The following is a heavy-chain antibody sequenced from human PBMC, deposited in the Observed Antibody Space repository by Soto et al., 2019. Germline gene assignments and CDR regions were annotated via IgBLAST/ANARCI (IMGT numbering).Heavy chain of an antibody. CDR2: ISSSSSYI. D-gene: IGHD3-3*01. Sequence: EVQLVESGGGLVKPGGSLRLSCAASGFTFSSYSMNWVRQAPGKGLEWVSAISSSSSYIYYADSVKGRFTISRDNAKNTLYLQMNSLRAEDTAVYYCARDRMTIIGVEGDYYYYGMDVWGQGTTVTVSS. J-gene: IGHJ6*02. CDR3: ARDRMTIIGVEGDYYYYGMDV. V-gene: IGHV3-21*01. CDR1: GFTFSSYS.